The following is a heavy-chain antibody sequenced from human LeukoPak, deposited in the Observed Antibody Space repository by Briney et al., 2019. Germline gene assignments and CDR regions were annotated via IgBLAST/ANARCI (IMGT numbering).Heavy chain of an antibody. CDR1: GGSISSYY. Sequence: SETLSLTCTVSGGSISSYYWSWIRQPPGKGLEWIGYIYYSGSTNYNPSLKSRVTISVDTSKNQFSLKLSSVTAADTAVYYCARVGAATYFDYWGQGTLATVSS. D-gene: IGHD1-26*01. CDR3: ARVGAATYFDY. CDR2: IYYSGST. J-gene: IGHJ4*02. V-gene: IGHV4-59*01.